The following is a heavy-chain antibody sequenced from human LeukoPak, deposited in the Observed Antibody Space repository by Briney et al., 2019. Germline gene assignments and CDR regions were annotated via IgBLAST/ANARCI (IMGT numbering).Heavy chain of an antibody. CDR3: ARDTSHTAGTSWFDP. J-gene: IGHJ5*02. V-gene: IGHV3-21*01. CDR1: GFIFSNYW. Sequence: SGGSLRLSCAASGFIFSNYWMTWVRQAPGKGLEWVSSISSSSSYIYYADSVKGRFTISRDNAKNSLYLQMNSLRAEDTAVYYCARDTSHTAGTSWFDPWGQGTLVTVSS. CDR2: ISSSSSYI. D-gene: IGHD6-13*01.